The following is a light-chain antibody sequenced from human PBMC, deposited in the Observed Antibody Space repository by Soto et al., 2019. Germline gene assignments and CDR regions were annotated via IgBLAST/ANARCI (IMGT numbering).Light chain of an antibody. CDR1: QSIRSR. J-gene: IGKJ2*01. CDR3: QQYNSYQYT. CDR2: KEY. V-gene: IGKV1-5*03. Sequence: DIPMTQSLSTLSASVGDRVTITCRASQSIRSRLAWYQQKPGKAPKLLIYKEYRLESGVTSRFSGSGSGTEVTLTISSMQPDDVATYYCQQYNSYQYTFGQGTKLEIK.